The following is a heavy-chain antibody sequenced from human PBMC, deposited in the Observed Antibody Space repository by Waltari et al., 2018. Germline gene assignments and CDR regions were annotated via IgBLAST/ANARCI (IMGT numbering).Heavy chain of an antibody. D-gene: IGHD3-3*01. CDR2: VIPILGTA. J-gene: IGHJ6*03. V-gene: IGHV1-69*12. CDR3: AGDGRGGYYSSYYYYYYMDV. CDR1: GGTFSSYA. Sequence: QVQLVQSGAEVKKPGSSVKVSCKASGGTFSSYAISWVRQAPGQGLEWMGGVIPILGTANDAQKCQGRVTITADASTTTAYMELSSLRSEDTAVYYCAGDGRGGYYSSYYYYYYMDVWGKGTTVTISS.